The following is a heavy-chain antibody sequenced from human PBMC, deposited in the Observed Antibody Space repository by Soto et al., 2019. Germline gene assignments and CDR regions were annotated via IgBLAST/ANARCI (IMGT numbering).Heavy chain of an antibody. CDR1: GFTFTSSA. CDR2: IVVGSGNT. D-gene: IGHD5-12*01. V-gene: IGHV1-58*02. CDR3: AGYSGYDVYSY. Sequence: GASVKVSCKASGFTFTSSAMQWVRQPRGQRLEWIGWIVVGSGNTNYAQKFQERVTITRDKSTSTAYMELSSLRSEDTAVYYCAGYSGYDVYSYWGQGTLVTVSS. J-gene: IGHJ4*02.